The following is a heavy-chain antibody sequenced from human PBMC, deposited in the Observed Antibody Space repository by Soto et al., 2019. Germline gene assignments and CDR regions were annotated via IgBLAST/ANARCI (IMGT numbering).Heavy chain of an antibody. J-gene: IGHJ5*02. V-gene: IGHV3-48*03. CDR1: GFPFSIYE. Sequence: PGGSLRLSCAASGFPFSIYEMNLVRQSPGKGLEWVSYISSSGSTIYYADSVKGRFTISRDKAKNSLYLQMNSLRAEDTAVYYCARDQMGTMHNWFDPWGQGTLVTVSS. CDR2: ISSSGSTI. CDR3: ARDQMGTMHNWFDP. D-gene: IGHD1-1*01.